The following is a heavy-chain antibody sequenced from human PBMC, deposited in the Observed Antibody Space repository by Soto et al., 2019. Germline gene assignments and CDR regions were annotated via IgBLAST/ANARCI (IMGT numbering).Heavy chain of an antibody. J-gene: IGHJ3*02. CDR2: IIPILGIA. Sequence: QVQLVQSGAEVQKPGSSVKVSCKASGGTFSSYTISWVRQAPGQGLEWMGRIIPILGIANYAQKFQGRVTITADKSTSTAYMELSRLRSEDTAVYYCARTRSIAARPDAFDIWGQGTMVTVSS. CDR1: GGTFSSYT. V-gene: IGHV1-69*02. D-gene: IGHD6-6*01. CDR3: ARTRSIAARPDAFDI.